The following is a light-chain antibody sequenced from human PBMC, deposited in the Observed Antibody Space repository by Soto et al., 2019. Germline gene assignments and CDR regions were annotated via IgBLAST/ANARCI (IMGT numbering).Light chain of an antibody. CDR2: DTF. V-gene: IGKV3-11*01. Sequence: EIVLTQSPAILSLSPGESATLSCGANESVRGSLGWYQQRPGQAPRLLMYDTFNRATGIPPRFSGSGFGTDFTLTITSVEPEDFAVYCCQQYISWPAITFGQGTRLDIK. CDR3: QQYISWPAIT. CDR1: ESVRGS. J-gene: IGKJ5*01.